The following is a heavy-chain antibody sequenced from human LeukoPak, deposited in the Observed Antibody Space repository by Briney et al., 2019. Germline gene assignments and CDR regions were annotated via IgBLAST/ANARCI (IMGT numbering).Heavy chain of an antibody. J-gene: IGHJ4*02. Sequence: PGESLRLSCAACGFTFSSYSMNCVPHAPGKGLEGGSSISSGSSYIYYEDSVKGRFTISRDNAKNSLYLQMNSLRAEDTAVYYCARGSGSYSGTDYWGQGTLVTVSS. CDR1: GFTFSSYS. CDR2: ISSGSSYI. V-gene: IGHV3-21*01. CDR3: ARGSGSYSGTDY. D-gene: IGHD3-10*01.